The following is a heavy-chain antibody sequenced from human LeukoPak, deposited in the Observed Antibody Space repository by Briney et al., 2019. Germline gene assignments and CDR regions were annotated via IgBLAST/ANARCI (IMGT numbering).Heavy chain of an antibody. CDR3: ARDLGLPRYSYGPNYYYYYGMDA. CDR2: IIPILGIA. CDR1: GYTFIGYY. J-gene: IGHJ6*02. D-gene: IGHD5-18*01. Sequence: SVKVSCKASGYTFIGYYMHWVRQAPGQGLEWMGRIIPILGIANYAQKFQGRVTITADKSTSTAYMELSSLRSEDTAVYYCARDLGLPRYSYGPNYYYYYGMDAWGQGTTVTVSS. V-gene: IGHV1-69*04.